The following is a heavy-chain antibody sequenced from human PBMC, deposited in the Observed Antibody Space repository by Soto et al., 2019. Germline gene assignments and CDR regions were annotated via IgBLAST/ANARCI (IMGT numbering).Heavy chain of an antibody. CDR1: GFTFSSYV. Sequence: QVQLVESGGGVVQPGRSLRLSCAASGFTFSSYVMHWVRQAPGKGLEWVAVISYDGNNKYYADSVKGRFTISRDNSKXXXXXXXNXLXXXXXXXXXXXXAXXXGGRXXXXXXLRYGMDVWGQGTTVTVSS. CDR3: XXAXXXGGRXXXXXXLRYGMDV. J-gene: IGHJ6*02. V-gene: IGHV3-30-3*01. D-gene: IGHD2-15*01. CDR2: ISYDGNNK.